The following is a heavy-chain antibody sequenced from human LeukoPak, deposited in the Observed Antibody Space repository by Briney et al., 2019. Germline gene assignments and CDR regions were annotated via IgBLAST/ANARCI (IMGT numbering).Heavy chain of an antibody. CDR3: ARDRYSYGYRIFDY. CDR1: GYSISSGYY. CDR2: IYHSGNT. J-gene: IGHJ4*02. V-gene: IGHV4-38-2*02. Sequence: PSETLSLTCAVSGYSISSGYYRGWIRQPPGKGLEWIGSIYHSGNTYYNPSLKSRVTISVDTSKNQFSLKLSSVTAADTAVYYCARDRYSYGYRIFDYWGQGTLVTVSS. D-gene: IGHD5-18*01.